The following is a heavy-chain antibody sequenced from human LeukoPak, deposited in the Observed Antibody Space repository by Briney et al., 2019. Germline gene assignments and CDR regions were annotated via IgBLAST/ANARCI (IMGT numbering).Heavy chain of an antibody. CDR3: ARDFDDVNGDFYYIPDF. Sequence: SGGSLRLSCAASGFQFSRNGMHWVRQAPGKGLEWVAFIRYDGAKKFYGDSVRGRFTISRDNSKNTLYLEMNSLRHEDTAVYSCARDFDDVNGDFYYIPDFWGQGTLVTVSS. CDR1: GFQFSRNG. J-gene: IGHJ4*02. V-gene: IGHV3-30*02. D-gene: IGHD3-10*02. CDR2: IRYDGAKK.